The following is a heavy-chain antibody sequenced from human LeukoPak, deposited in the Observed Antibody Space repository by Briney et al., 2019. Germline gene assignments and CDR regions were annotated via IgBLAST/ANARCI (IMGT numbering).Heavy chain of an antibody. Sequence: SETLSLTCTVSGGSITSDYWSWIRQPPGKGLEWIGYIHYSGSTDYNPSLKSRVTISVDTSKNQFSLNLRSVTAADTAVYYCARDKVPGDYWGQGTLVTVSS. V-gene: IGHV4-59*01. CDR2: IHYSGST. CDR3: ARDKVPGDY. J-gene: IGHJ4*02. CDR1: GGSITSDY.